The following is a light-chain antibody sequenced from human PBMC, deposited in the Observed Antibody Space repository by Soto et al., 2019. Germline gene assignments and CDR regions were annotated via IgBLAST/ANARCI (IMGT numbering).Light chain of an antibody. CDR1: SSIIGRNT. CDR3: AAWDDSLNGVV. V-gene: IGLV1-44*01. J-gene: IGLJ2*01. Sequence: CPGSSSIIGRNTVHGYQQLPGTTPKRLIYSNDQRPSGVPDRFSGSTPGSSASLAISGLQSEDEADYYCAAWDDSLNGVVFGGGTKLTVL. CDR2: SND.